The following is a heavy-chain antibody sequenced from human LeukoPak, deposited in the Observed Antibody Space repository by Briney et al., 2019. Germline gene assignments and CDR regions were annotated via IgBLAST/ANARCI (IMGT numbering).Heavy chain of an antibody. Sequence: SETLSLTCTVSGGSISSGGYYWSWIHQHPGKGLEWIGYIYYSGSTYYNPSLKSRVTISVDTSKNQFSLKLSSVTAADTAVYYCARGRLGELSAVYFDYWGQGTLVTVSS. V-gene: IGHV4-31*03. J-gene: IGHJ4*02. CDR2: IYYSGST. CDR3: ARGRLGELSAVYFDY. D-gene: IGHD3-16*02. CDR1: GGSISSGGYY.